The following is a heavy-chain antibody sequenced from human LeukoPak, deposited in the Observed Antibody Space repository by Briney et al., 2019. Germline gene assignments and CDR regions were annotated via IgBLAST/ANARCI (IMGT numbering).Heavy chain of an antibody. CDR2: INHRRST. V-gene: IGHV4-34*01. CDR3: ARGQFWSGYSI. D-gene: IGHD3-3*02. CDR1: GFTFSSYS. J-gene: IGHJ4*02. Sequence: GSLRLSCAASGFTFSSYSMNWVRQPPGKGLEWIGEINHRRSTNYNPSLKSRVTMSVDTSKNQFSLNLSSVTAADTAVYYCARGQFWSGYSIWGQGTLVTVSS.